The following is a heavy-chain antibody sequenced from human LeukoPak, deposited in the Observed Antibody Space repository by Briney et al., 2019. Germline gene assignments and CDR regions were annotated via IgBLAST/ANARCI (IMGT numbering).Heavy chain of an antibody. CDR2: IKQDRSEK. CDR1: GFTFTNYW. J-gene: IGHJ4*02. D-gene: IGHD2-2*01. Sequence: GSLRLSCAASGFTFTNYWMSWVRQAPGKGLELVANIKQDRSEKYYVDSVKGRFTISRDNAKNSLYLQMNSLRAEDTAVYYCAILQRSTDYWGQGTLVTVSS. CDR3: AILQRSTDY. V-gene: IGHV3-7*01.